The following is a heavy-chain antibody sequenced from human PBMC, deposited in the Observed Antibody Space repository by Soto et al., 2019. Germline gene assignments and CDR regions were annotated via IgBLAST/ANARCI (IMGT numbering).Heavy chain of an antibody. D-gene: IGHD2-8*02. V-gene: IGHV4-61*08. CDR3: ARDKITGLFDY. CDR2: IYHTGST. Sequence: PSETLSLTCTVSGGSISTGGYYWSWIRQHPGKGLEWIAYIYHTGSTSYNPSLKSRVTISVDTSKNQFSLTLTSVTAADTAVYYCARDKITGLFDYWGQGTLVTVSS. J-gene: IGHJ4*02. CDR1: GGSISTGGYY.